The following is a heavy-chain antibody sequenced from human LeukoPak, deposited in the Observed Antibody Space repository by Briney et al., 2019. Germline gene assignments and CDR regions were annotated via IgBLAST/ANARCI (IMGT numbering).Heavy chain of an antibody. CDR2: IRYDGSNK. CDR3: AKTLTWFGELQTIDY. V-gene: IGHV3-30*02. J-gene: IGHJ4*02. D-gene: IGHD3-10*01. Sequence: GGSLRLSCAASGFTFSSYGMHWVRQAPGKGLEWVAFIRYDGSNKYYADSVKGRFTISRDNSKNTLYLQMNSLRAEDTAVYYCAKTLTWFGELQTIDYWGQGTLVTVSS. CDR1: GFTFSSYG.